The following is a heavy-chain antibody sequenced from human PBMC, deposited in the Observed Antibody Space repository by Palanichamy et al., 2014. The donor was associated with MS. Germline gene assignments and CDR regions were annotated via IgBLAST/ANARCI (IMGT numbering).Heavy chain of an antibody. J-gene: IGHJ4*02. D-gene: IGHD6-19*01. Sequence: QVQLVQSGTEVKKPGASVKVSCKASGYMFTSYGISWVRQAPGQGLEWMGWISINNGNTNYAQNLQGRVTMTADTSTSTAYMELRSLTSDDTAVYYCARRLGIAVAGYYCFDYWGQGTLVTVSP. CDR1: GYMFTSYG. CDR3: ARRLGIAVAGYYCFDY. CDR2: ISINNGNT. V-gene: IGHV1-18*04.